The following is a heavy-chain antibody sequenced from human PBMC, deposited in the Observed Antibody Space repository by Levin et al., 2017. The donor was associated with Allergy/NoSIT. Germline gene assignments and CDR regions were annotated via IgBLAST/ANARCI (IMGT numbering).Heavy chain of an antibody. Sequence: SETLSLTCTVSGDSIYNINYFWGWIRQPPGRGLEWIGTIYYNGSTFYYPSLKSRVTISIALSRNQFSLRLTSVTAADTAVYFCARHEVMVRGIIRPVVAERPPAPWGQGTLVTVSS. CDR2: IYYNGST. D-gene: IGHD3-10*01. CDR1: GDSIYNINYF. V-gene: IGHV4-39*01. CDR3: ARHEVMVRGIIRPVVAERPPAP. J-gene: IGHJ5*02.